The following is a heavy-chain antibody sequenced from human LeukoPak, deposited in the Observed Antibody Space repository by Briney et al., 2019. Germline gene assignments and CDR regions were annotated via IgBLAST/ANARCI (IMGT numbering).Heavy chain of an antibody. CDR1: GFTFSGYY. D-gene: IGHD1-26*01. CDR2: IGSSGYDI. J-gene: IGHJ4*02. CDR3: ERGAWDLPLDY. Sequence: PGGSLRLSCAASGFTFSGYYMSWIRQAPGKGLEWISYIGSSGYDINNADSVKGRFTISRDNAKNSLYLQMYSLRPEDTAIYYCERGAWDLPLDYWGQGTLVIVSS. V-gene: IGHV3-11*04.